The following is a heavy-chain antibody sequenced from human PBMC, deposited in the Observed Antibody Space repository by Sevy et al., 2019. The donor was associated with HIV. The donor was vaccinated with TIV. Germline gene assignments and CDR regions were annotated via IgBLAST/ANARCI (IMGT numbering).Heavy chain of an antibody. Sequence: GGSLRLSCAPSGFTFSTYAMNWVRQAPGKGLEWVSSIGGSGRYTYYADSVEGRFTISRDNSKNMLYLQMNSLRVADTAVYYCAKGYCSGGNCPRDYYYYGMDVWGQGTTVTVSS. D-gene: IGHD2-15*01. CDR2: IGGSGRYT. CDR3: AKGYCSGGNCPRDYYYYGMDV. J-gene: IGHJ6*02. V-gene: IGHV3-23*01. CDR1: GFTFSTYA.